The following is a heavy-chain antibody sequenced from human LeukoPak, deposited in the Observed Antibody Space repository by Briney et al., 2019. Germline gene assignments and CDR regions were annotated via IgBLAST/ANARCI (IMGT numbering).Heavy chain of an antibody. CDR1: GFAFSSYG. D-gene: IGHD1-26*01. V-gene: IGHV3-30*02. J-gene: IGHJ6*03. Sequence: GGSLRLSCAASGFAFSSYGMHWVRQAPGKGLEWVAFIRYDESNKYYLDSVRGRFTISRDNSKNTLYLQMNSLRAEDTAVYYCAKDDGGSYYIYYYYMDVWGKGTTVTISS. CDR2: IRYDESNK. CDR3: AKDDGGSYYIYYYYMDV.